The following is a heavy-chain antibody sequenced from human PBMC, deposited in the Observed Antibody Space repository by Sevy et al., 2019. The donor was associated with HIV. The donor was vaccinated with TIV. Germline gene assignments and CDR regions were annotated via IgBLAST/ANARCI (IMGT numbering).Heavy chain of an antibody. Sequence: ASVKVSCKASGYTFTSYGISWVRQAPGQGLEWMGWISAYNGNTNYAQNLQGRVTMTTDTSTSTAYMELRSLRSDDTAVYYCARDKPQGVVVLPGAMWGGVDYWGQGTLVTVSS. D-gene: IGHD2-2*01. J-gene: IGHJ4*02. CDR1: GYTFTSYG. V-gene: IGHV1-18*01. CDR3: ARDKPQGVVVLPGAMWGGVDY. CDR2: ISAYNGNT.